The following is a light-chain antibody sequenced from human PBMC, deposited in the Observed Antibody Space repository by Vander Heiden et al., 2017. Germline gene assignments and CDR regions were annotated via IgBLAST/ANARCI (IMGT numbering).Light chain of an antibody. J-gene: IGKJ1*01. CDR1: QGVNNY. CDR3: QHRIHWPWT. V-gene: IGKV3-11*01. Sequence: EIVLTQSPATLSLSPGERATLSCRASQGVNNYLNCYQQKPGQAPRVLIYDASNRATGIPARFSGSGSGTDFTLTISSLEPEDSAVYYCQHRIHWPWTFGQGTKVEIK. CDR2: DAS.